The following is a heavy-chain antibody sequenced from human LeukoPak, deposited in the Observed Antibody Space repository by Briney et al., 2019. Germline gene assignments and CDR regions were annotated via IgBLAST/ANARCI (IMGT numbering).Heavy chain of an antibody. CDR1: GFTFNTFN. V-gene: IGHV3-21*01. D-gene: IGHD3-9*01. CDR2: ITSCGDYI. J-gene: IGHJ4*02. Sequence: GGSLRLSYAASGFTFNTFNMNWVRQAPGKGLEWVSSITSCGDYIYYADSVKGRFTTSRDNAKNSLSLQLNSLRVEDTAVYYCARGHYDVLAASYKWTPDYWGQGTLVTVSS. CDR3: ARGHYDVLAASYKWTPDY.